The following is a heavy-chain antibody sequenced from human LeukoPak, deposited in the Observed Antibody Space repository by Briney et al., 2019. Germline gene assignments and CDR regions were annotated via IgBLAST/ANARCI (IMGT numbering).Heavy chain of an antibody. V-gene: IGHV3-23*01. D-gene: IGHD2-21*02. CDR3: AKDLCGGDCYLGY. Sequence: GGSLRLSCAASGFTFKRYHMSWVRQAPGKGLDWVSSIDGGGTNTYYADSVKGRFTISRDNSKNTLYLQMNSLRAEDTAVYYCAKDLCGGDCYLGYWGQGTLVTVSS. CDR2: IDGGGTNT. J-gene: IGHJ4*02. CDR1: GFTFKRYH.